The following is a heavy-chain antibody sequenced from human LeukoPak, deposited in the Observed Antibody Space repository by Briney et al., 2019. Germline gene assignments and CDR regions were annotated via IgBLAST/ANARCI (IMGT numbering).Heavy chain of an antibody. D-gene: IGHD5-18*01. CDR1: GFTVSSNY. Sequence: GGSLRLSCTASGFTVSSNYMTWVRQAPGKGLEWVSVIYGGGTTYYADSVKGKFTISRDNSKNTLYLQMNSLRVEDTAVYYCARDRVETAMGPQFRTYYYYGMDVWGQGTTVTVSS. CDR3: ARDRVETAMGPQFRTYYYYGMDV. V-gene: IGHV3-66*01. J-gene: IGHJ6*02. CDR2: IYGGGTT.